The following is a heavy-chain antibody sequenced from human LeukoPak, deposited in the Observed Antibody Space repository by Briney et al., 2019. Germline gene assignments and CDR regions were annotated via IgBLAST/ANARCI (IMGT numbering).Heavy chain of an antibody. Sequence: PGRSLRLSCAASGFTFSSYAMHWVRQAPGKGLEWVAVISYDGSNKYYADSVKGRFTISRDNSKNTLYLQMNSLRAEGTAVYYCARDQGYDSSGYLITDAFDIWGQGTMVTVSS. D-gene: IGHD3-22*01. CDR3: ARDQGYDSSGYLITDAFDI. J-gene: IGHJ3*02. V-gene: IGHV3-30-3*01. CDR2: ISYDGSNK. CDR1: GFTFSSYA.